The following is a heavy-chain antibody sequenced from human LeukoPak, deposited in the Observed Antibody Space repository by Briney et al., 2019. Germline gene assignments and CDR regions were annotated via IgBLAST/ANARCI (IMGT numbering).Heavy chain of an antibody. CDR2: INHSGST. V-gene: IGHV4-34*01. J-gene: IGHJ6*03. CDR1: GGTFSGYY. Sequence: SETLSLTCAVYGGTFSGYYWSWMRQPPGKGLEWIGEINHSGSTNYNPSLMSRVTISVDTSKNQFSLKLSSVTAADTAVYYCARGVDYYGSGSYSYYYYYMDVWGKGTTVTVSS. D-gene: IGHD3-10*01. CDR3: ARGVDYYGSGSYSYYYYYMDV.